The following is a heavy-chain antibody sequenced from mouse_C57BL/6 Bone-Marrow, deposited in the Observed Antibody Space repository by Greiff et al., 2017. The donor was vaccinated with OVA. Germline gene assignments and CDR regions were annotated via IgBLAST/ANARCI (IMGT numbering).Heavy chain of an antibody. CDR3: ARYYGNYGFDY. D-gene: IGHD2-1*01. Sequence: QVQLQQSGAELARPGASVKMSCKASGYTFTSYTMHWVKQRPGQGLEWIGYINPSSGYTKYKQKFKDKATLTADKSSSPAYMQLSNLTSEDSAVYYCARYYGNYGFDYWGQGTTLTVSS. CDR2: INPSSGYT. CDR1: GYTFTSYT. V-gene: IGHV1-4*01. J-gene: IGHJ2*01.